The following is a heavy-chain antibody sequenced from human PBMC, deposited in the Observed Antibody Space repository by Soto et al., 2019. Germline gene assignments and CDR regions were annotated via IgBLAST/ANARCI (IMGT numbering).Heavy chain of an antibody. Sequence: QVQLQESGPGRVKPSETLSLTCSVFGGSITDYSWNWIRQSAGKGLEWIGRISATGKNQVNPSLQSRVTMSLDTSKNQFSLKLTSVTAADTAVYYCAWESGENWSYEAYWGQGTLVTVSS. CDR2: ISATGKN. D-gene: IGHD1-7*01. J-gene: IGHJ4*02. V-gene: IGHV4-4*07. CDR3: AWESGENWSYEAY. CDR1: GGSITDYS.